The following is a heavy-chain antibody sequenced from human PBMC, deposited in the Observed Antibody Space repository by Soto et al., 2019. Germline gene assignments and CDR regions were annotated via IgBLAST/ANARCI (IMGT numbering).Heavy chain of an antibody. J-gene: IGHJ4*02. CDR3: ARAGSGSFHFDY. CDR2: IYYSGST. Sequence: PSETLSLTCTVSGGSISSYYCIFIRQPPWKGLEWIVYIYYSGSTNYNPSLKSRVTISVDTSKNQFSLKLSSVTAADTAVYYCARAGSGSFHFDYWGQGTLVTVSS. CDR1: GGSISSYY. V-gene: IGHV4-59*01. D-gene: IGHD1-26*01.